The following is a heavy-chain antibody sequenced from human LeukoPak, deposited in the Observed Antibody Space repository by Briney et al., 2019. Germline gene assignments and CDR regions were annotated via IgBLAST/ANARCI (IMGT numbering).Heavy chain of an antibody. CDR2: INSDGRIT. D-gene: IGHD4-11*01. Sequence: PGGSLRLSCAASGFTFSDYWMHWVRQAPGKGLVGVSRINSDGRITSYADSVKGRFTISRDNAKNSLYLQMNSPRAEDTAVYYCARDPGNYSPDYWGQGTLVTVSS. J-gene: IGHJ4*02. V-gene: IGHV3-74*01. CDR1: GFTFSDYW. CDR3: ARDPGNYSPDY.